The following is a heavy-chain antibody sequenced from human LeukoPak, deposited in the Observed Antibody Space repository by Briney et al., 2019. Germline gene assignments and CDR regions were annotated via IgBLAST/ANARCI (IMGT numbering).Heavy chain of an antibody. J-gene: IGHJ4*02. CDR1: GYSISSGYY. V-gene: IGHV4-38-2*01. D-gene: IGHD3-3*01. Sequence: PSETLSLTCAVPGYSISSGYYWGWIRQPPGKGLEWIGSIYHSGSTYYNPSLKSRVTISVDTSKNQFSLKLSSVTAADTAVYYCARQSGGFLEWLLTFDYWGQGTLVTVSS. CDR3: ARQSGGFLEWLLTFDY. CDR2: IYHSGST.